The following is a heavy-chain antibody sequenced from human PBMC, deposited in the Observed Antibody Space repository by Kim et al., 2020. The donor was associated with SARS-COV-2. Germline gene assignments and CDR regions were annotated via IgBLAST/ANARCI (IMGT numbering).Heavy chain of an antibody. CDR1: GGSISSGGYS. V-gene: IGHV4-30-2*01. D-gene: IGHD5-18*01. J-gene: IGHJ4*02. Sequence: TLSLTCAVSGGSISSGGYSWSWIRQPPGKGLEWIGYIYHSGSTYYNPSLKSRVTISVDRSKNQFSLKLSSVTAADTAVYYCTRRGDSYGPSFDYWGQGTLVTVSS. CDR2: IYHSGST. CDR3: TRRGDSYGPSFDY.